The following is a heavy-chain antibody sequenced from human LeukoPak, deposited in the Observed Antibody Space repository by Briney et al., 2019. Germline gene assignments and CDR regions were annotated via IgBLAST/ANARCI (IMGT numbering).Heavy chain of an antibody. J-gene: IGHJ4*02. Sequence: ASVKVSCKASGYTFTGYYMHWVRQAPGQGLEWMGIINPSGGSTSYAQKFQGRVTMTRDMSTSTVYMELSSLRSEDTAVYYCAKSGEQLVRDYFDYWGQGTLVTVSS. CDR2: INPSGGST. CDR3: AKSGEQLVRDYFDY. D-gene: IGHD6-13*01. CDR1: GYTFTGYY. V-gene: IGHV1-46*01.